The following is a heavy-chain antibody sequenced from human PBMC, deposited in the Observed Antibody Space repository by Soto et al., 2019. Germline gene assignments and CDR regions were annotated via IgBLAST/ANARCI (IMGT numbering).Heavy chain of an antibody. J-gene: IGHJ4*02. CDR1: GFTFSSYA. D-gene: IGHD6-13*01. CDR3: AKDKGIAAAGFYDH. Sequence: GGSLRLSCAASGFTFSSYAMSWVRQAPGKGLEWVSGISGSGGSTYYADSVKGRFTISRDNSKNTLYLQMNSLRAEDTAVYYCAKDKGIAAAGFYDHWGQGTRVTVSS. CDR2: ISGSGGST. V-gene: IGHV3-23*01.